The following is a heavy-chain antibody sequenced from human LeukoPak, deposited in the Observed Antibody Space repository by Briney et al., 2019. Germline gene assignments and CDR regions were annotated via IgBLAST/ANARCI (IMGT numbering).Heavy chain of an antibody. CDR3: AKRQTADTAMVTHYYGMDV. J-gene: IGHJ6*02. CDR2: ISYDGSSK. Sequence: PGRSLRLSCAASGFTFSSHGMHWVRQAPGKGLEWVAVISYDGSSKYYKDSVKGRFNLSRDNSKSTVYLQMNSLRAEDTAVYYCAKRQTADTAMVTHYYGMDVWGQGTTVIVSS. D-gene: IGHD5-18*01. CDR1: GFTFSSHG. V-gene: IGHV3-30*18.